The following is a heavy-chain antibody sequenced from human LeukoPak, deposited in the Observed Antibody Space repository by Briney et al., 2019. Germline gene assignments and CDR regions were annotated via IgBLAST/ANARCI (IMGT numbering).Heavy chain of an antibody. Sequence: PSETLSLTCTVSGGSVSSSSYYWGWIRQSPGKGLEWIGSIDYSGGTYSNPSLKTRLTISVDTSKNQFSLKLSSVTAADTAVYYCARSRYSYYFGYWGQGTLVTVSS. CDR3: ARSRYSYYFGY. CDR1: GGSVSSSSYY. V-gene: IGHV4-39*01. D-gene: IGHD2-15*01. CDR2: IDYSGGT. J-gene: IGHJ4*02.